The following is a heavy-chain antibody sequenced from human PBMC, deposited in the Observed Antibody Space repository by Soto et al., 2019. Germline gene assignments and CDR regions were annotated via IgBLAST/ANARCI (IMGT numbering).Heavy chain of an antibody. V-gene: IGHV1-69*12. CDR2: IIPSFGTA. CDR3: AIDGRIVGAYFDY. Sequence: QVQLVQSGAEVNKPGASVQVSCKASGGTFSSYAIIWVRQAPGQGLEWMGGIIPSFGTANYAQKFQGRVTITADESTSTAYMELSSLSSEDTDVYYCAIDGRIVGAYFDYWCQGTLVTVS. J-gene: IGHJ4*02. D-gene: IGHD1-26*01. CDR1: GGTFSSYA.